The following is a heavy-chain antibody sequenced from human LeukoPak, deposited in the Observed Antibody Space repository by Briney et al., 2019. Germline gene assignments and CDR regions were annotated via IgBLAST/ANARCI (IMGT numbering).Heavy chain of an antibody. Sequence: GGSLRLSCAASGFTLSSYWMHWVRQAPGKGVVWVSHIDSDGSSTTYGDPAKGRFTISRDNAKNTLYLQMNSLRVEDTAVYYCARGTTAEAGIDYWGQGTLVTVSS. V-gene: IGHV3-74*01. D-gene: IGHD6-13*01. CDR1: GFTLSSYW. J-gene: IGHJ4*02. CDR2: IDSDGSST. CDR3: ARGTTAEAGIDY.